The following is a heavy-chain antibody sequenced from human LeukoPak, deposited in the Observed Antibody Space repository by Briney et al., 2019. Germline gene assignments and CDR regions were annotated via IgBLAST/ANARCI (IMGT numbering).Heavy chain of an antibody. CDR1: GYTFTSYY. D-gene: IGHD3-9*01. CDR3: ARGPWDILTGPFDY. J-gene: IGHJ4*02. Sequence: ASVKVSCKASGYTFTSYYMHWVRQAPGQGLEWMGWINPNSGGTNYAQKFQGRVTMTRDTSISTAYMELSRLRSDDTAVYYCARGPWDILTGPFDYWGQGTLVTVSS. CDR2: INPNSGGT. V-gene: IGHV1-2*02.